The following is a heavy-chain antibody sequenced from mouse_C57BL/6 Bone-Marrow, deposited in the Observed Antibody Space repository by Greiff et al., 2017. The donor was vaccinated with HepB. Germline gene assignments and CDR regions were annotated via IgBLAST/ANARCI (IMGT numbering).Heavy chain of an antibody. CDR2: INPNYGTT. CDR1: GYSFTDYN. J-gene: IGHJ2*01. D-gene: IGHD1-1*01. V-gene: IGHV1-39*01. Sequence: VHVKQSGPELVKPGASVKISCKASGYSFTDYNMNWVKQSNGKSLEWIVVINPNYGTTSYNQKFKGKATLTVDQSSSTAYMQLNSLTSEDSAVYYCARDYYYGSSYDDYWGQGTTLTVSS. CDR3: ARDYYYGSSYDDY.